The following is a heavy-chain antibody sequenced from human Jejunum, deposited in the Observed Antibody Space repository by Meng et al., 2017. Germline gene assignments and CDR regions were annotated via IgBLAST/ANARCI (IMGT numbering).Heavy chain of an antibody. CDR1: GGSISSNGYY. V-gene: IGHV4-39*07. CDR3: ARRKSATSFLED. Sequence: SETLSLTCTVSGGSISSNGYYWGWIRQPPGKGLEWIGNIYFSGSTSSNPPLKSRVTISVATSKNQFSLELTSVTAADTAVYYCARRKSATSFLEDWGQGTLVTVSS. CDR2: IYFSGST. J-gene: IGHJ4*01. D-gene: IGHD2/OR15-2a*01.